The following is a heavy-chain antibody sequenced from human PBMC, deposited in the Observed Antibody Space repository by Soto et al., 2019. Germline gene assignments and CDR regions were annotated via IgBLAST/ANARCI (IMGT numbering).Heavy chain of an antibody. CDR2: ISSSGST. CDR1: GGSISSGNYY. V-gene: IGHV4-30-4*01. J-gene: IGHJ4*02. D-gene: IGHD2-15*01. Sequence: QVQLQESGPGLVKPSQTLSLTCTVSGGSISSGNYYWSWIRQPPGKGLGWIGFISSSGSTYYSTSYKGIGTITISASNSQFSPTLSSVTAGDTSVYYCAMLGTPATVRYFFDYWGQGSLVTVSS. CDR3: AMLGTPATVRYFFDY.